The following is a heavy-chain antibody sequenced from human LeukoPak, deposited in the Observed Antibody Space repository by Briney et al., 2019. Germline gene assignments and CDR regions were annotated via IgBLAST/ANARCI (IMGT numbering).Heavy chain of an antibody. CDR3: ARDRLYDSSGYPTSYFDY. CDR1: GYTFTSYG. V-gene: IGHV1-18*03. J-gene: IGHJ4*02. Sequence: ASVKVSCKASGYTFTSYGISWVRQAPGQGLEWMGWISAYNGNTNYAQKLQGRVTMTTDTSTSTAYMELSSLRSEDMAVYYCARDRLYDSSGYPTSYFDYWGQGTLVTVSS. D-gene: IGHD3-22*01. CDR2: ISAYNGNT.